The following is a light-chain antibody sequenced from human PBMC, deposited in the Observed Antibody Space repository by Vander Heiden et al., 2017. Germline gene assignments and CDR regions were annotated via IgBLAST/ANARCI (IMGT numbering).Light chain of an antibody. CDR2: TSS. Sequence: DVRMNQSPSTLYASVGVRVTITCPASQGISTSLAWYQQKPGKAPKLLISTSSYLQGGVPSRFSGSRSETEFTLTITRLQPDDFATYYCQQYNTFYWTFGQGTRVEMK. CDR3: QQYNTFYWT. J-gene: IGKJ1*01. CDR1: QGISTS. V-gene: IGKV1-5*03.